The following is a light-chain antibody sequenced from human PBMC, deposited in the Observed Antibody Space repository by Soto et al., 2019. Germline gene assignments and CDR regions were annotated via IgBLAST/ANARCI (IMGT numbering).Light chain of an antibody. CDR1: SSDIGGYNF. V-gene: IGLV2-14*01. J-gene: IGLJ1*01. Sequence: QSALTQPASVSGSPGQSITIGCTGTSSDIGGYNFVSWYQQHPGKAPKLLIYDVGNRPSGVSNRFSGSKSGNTASLTISGLQAEDEAHYYCNSYRTVSTYVFGTGTKVTVL. CDR3: NSYRTVSTYV. CDR2: DVG.